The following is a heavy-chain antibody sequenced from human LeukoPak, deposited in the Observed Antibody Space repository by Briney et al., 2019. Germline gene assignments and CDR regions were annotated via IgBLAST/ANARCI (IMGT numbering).Heavy chain of an antibody. CDR1: GFTFSSHE. J-gene: IGHJ4*02. V-gene: IGHV3-48*03. D-gene: IGHD6-19*01. CDR2: ISSSGSTI. Sequence: GGSLRLSCAASGFTFSSHEMNWVRQAPGKGLEWVSYISSSGSTIYYADSVKGRFTISRDNAKNSLYLQMNSLRAEDTAVYYRARGGGGQWLVYFDYWGQGTLVTVSS. CDR3: ARGGGGQWLVYFDY.